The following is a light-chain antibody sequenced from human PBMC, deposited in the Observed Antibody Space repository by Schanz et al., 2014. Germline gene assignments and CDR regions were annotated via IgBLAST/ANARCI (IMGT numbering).Light chain of an antibody. CDR3: SSYTSSSTLWG. CDR1: SSDIGSYNL. J-gene: IGLJ3*02. V-gene: IGLV2-14*02. CDR2: EDS. Sequence: QSALTQPASVSGSPGQSITISCTGTSSDIGSYNLVSWYQQHPDKAPKLMIYEDSKRPSGVPDRFSGSKSGNTASLTVSGLQAEDEADYYCSSYTSSSTLWGFGGGTKLTVL.